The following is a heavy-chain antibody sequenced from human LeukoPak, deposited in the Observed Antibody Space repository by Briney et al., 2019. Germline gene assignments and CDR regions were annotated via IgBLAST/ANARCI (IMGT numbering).Heavy chain of an antibody. Sequence: PSETLSLTCTVSGGSISSYYWSWIRQPPGKGLEWIGYIYYSGSTNYNPSLKSRVTISVDTSKNQFSLKLSSVTAADTAVYYCARDWGVCSGGSCYARKNLYYYYYGMDVWGQGTTVTVSS. CDR2: IYYSGST. J-gene: IGHJ6*02. CDR3: ARDWGVCSGGSCYARKNLYYYYYGMDV. V-gene: IGHV4-59*01. CDR1: GGSISSYY. D-gene: IGHD2-15*01.